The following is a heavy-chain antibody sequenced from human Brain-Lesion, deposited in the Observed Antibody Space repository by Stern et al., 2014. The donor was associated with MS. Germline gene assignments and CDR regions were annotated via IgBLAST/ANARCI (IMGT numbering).Heavy chain of an antibody. Sequence: DQLVESGAEVKKPGASVKVSCKASGYTFTGYYMHWVRQAPGQGLEWMGWINPKSGGTNYAQKFQGWVTMTRETSINTAYMELSRLRSDDTAVYYCATYYYDSTGYNDFWGQGTLVTVSS. CDR2: INPKSGGT. CDR3: ATYYYDSTGYNDF. V-gene: IGHV1-2*04. CDR1: GYTFTGYY. J-gene: IGHJ4*02. D-gene: IGHD3-22*01.